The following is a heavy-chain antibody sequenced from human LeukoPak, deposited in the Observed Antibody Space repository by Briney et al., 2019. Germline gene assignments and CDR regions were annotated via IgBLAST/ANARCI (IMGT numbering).Heavy chain of an antibody. V-gene: IGHV1-69*05. D-gene: IGHD3-22*01. J-gene: IGHJ3*02. CDR3: ASPYYYASSGHAFDI. CDR1: AATFSSYA. CDR2: IIPIFRTA. Sequence: GASAKVSCKASAATFSSYAISWVRQAPGHGLEWMGAIIPIFRTANYAQKFQGSVTMARNTSISTAYMELTSLRSEETAVYYCASPYYYASSGHAFDIWGQGTMVTVSS.